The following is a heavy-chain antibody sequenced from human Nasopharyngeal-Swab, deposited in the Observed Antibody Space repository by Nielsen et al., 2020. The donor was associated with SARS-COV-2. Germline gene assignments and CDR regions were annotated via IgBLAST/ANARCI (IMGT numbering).Heavy chain of an antibody. Sequence: RQDAGKGVERVGRIKSKTDGGTKDYAAPVKGRYTISRDDSKNTLYLQMNSLKTEDTAVYYCTPVRFHCSSTSCYRWFDPWGQGTLVTVSS. V-gene: IGHV3-15*01. J-gene: IGHJ5*02. CDR3: TPVRFHCSSTSCYRWFDP. D-gene: IGHD2-2*01. CDR2: IKSKTDGGTK.